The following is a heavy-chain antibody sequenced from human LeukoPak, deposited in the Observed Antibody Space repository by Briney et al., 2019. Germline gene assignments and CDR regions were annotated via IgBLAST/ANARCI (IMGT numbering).Heavy chain of an antibody. CDR1: GFTFSSYE. Sequence: GGSLRLSCAASGFTFSSYEMNWVRQAPGKGLEWVSYISGSGSTIYYADSVKGRFTISRDNAKNSVFLQMNSLRTEDTALYYCARGLMGGYPHFDYWGQGTLVTVSS. CDR3: ARGLMGGYPHFDY. J-gene: IGHJ4*02. V-gene: IGHV3-48*03. D-gene: IGHD3-22*01. CDR2: ISGSGSTI.